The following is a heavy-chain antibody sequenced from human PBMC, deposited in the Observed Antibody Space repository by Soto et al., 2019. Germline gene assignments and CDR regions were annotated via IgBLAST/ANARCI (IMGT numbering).Heavy chain of an antibody. V-gene: IGHV1-18*01. CDR2: ISTNNGNT. J-gene: IGHJ6*02. CDR3: ARDPGYNYAYYGMDV. CDR1: GYDFTSSG. D-gene: IGHD5-18*01. Sequence: QVHLVQSGAEVKKPGASVRVSCKTSGYDFTSSGISWVRQAPGQGLEWMGWISTNNGNTNYAQKFQGRVTMTTETSTSTAIMELRSLRSDDTTVYYCARDPGYNYAYYGMDVWGQGTTVTVSS.